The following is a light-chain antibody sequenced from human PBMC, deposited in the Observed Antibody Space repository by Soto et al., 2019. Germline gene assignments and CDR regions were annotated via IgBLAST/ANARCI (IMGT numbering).Light chain of an antibody. CDR2: AAS. CDR1: HNIDTY. J-gene: IGKJ5*01. CDR3: QQTYSLPPDIT. V-gene: IGKV1-39*01. Sequence: IQMTQSPSSLSASVGDRVTITCRASHNIDTYLNWYQQKPGKAPILLIYAASSLQSGVPSRFSGSGSGTDSTLTISSLQPEEFATYYCQQTYSLPPDITFGQGTRLDIK.